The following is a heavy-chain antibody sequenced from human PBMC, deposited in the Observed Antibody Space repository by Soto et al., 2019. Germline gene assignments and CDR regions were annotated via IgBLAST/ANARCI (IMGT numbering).Heavy chain of an antibody. CDR2: IFYSGST. CDR3: ARRYGWLYFDY. Sequence: SETLCLTCTVSGDSISSSNYFGGWIRQPPGKGLEWIGTIFYSGSTYYNPSLKSRVTISVDTSKNQFSLKLTSVTAADTALYYCARRYGWLYFDYWGQGSLVTVSS. J-gene: IGHJ4*02. D-gene: IGHD3-10*01. CDR1: GDSISSSNYF. V-gene: IGHV4-39*01.